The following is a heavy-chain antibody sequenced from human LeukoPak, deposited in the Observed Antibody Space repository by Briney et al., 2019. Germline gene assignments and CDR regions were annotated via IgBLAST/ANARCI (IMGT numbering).Heavy chain of an antibody. V-gene: IGHV4-34*01. Sequence: NPSETLSLTCAVYGGSFSGYYWSWIRQPPGKGLEWIGEINHSGSTNYNPSLKSRVTISVDTSKNQFSLKLSSVTAADTAVYYCAGRGYSYGAYWGQGTLVTVSS. CDR1: GGSFSGYY. D-gene: IGHD5-18*01. J-gene: IGHJ4*02. CDR3: AGRGYSYGAY. CDR2: INHSGST.